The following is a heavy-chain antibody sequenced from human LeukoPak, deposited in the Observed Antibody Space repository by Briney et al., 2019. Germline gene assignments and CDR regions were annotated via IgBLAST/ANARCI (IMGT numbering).Heavy chain of an antibody. V-gene: IGHV3-23*01. D-gene: IGHD5-18*01. CDR1: GFTFSTYA. CDR2: ISGNGVST. CDR3: AKDLPARGYSYGYFDY. Sequence: GSLRLSCAASGFTFSTYAMTWVRRAPGKGLEWVSSISGNGVSTYYADSVKGRFTISRDNSKNTLYLQMNSLRAEDTAVYYCAKDLPARGYSYGYFDYWGQGTLVTVSS. J-gene: IGHJ4*02.